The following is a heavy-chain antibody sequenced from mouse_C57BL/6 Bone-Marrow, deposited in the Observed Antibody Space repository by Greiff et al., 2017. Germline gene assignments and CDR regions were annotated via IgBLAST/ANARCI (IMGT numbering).Heavy chain of an antibody. D-gene: IGHD1-1*01. V-gene: IGHV5-12*01. CDR2: ISNGGGST. Sequence: EVKLVESGGGLVQPGGSLKLSCAASGFTFSDYYMYWVRQTPEKRLEWVAYISNGGGSTYYPDTVKGRFTISRANAKNTLYLQMSRLKSEDTAMYYCARHYYGSSLDYWGQGTTLTVSS. CDR3: ARHYYGSSLDY. CDR1: GFTFSDYY. J-gene: IGHJ2*01.